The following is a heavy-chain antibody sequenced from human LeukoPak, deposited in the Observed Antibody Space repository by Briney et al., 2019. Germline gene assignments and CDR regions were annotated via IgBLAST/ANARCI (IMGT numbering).Heavy chain of an antibody. CDR1: GGSFSGYY. Sequence: SETLSLTCAVYGGSFSGYYWSWIRLPPGKGLEWIGEINHSGSTNYNPSLKSRVTISVDTSKNQFSLKLSSVTAADTAVYYCARAPVILWSGWFDPWGQGTLVTVSS. J-gene: IGHJ5*02. D-gene: IGHD2-21*01. V-gene: IGHV4-34*01. CDR3: ARAPVILWSGWFDP. CDR2: INHSGST.